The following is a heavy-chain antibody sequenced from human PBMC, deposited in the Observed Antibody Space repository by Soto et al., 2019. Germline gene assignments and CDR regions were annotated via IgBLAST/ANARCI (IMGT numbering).Heavy chain of an antibody. CDR1: GFTFGDDA. CDR3: TRGVSGYSSSWSFY. V-gene: IGHV3-49*03. CDR2: IRSKAYGGTT. J-gene: IGHJ4*02. Sequence: GVLRLSCTASGFTFGDDAMSWFGQAPGKGLEWVGFIRSKAYGGTTEYAASVKGRFTISRDDSKSIAYPQMNSLKTEDTAAYYCTRGVSGYSSSWSFYWGQGTLVTVSS. D-gene: IGHD6-13*01.